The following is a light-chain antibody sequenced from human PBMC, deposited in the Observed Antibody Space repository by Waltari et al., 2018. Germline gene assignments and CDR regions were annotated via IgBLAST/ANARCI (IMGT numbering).Light chain of an antibody. Sequence: SYELIQPPSVSVSPGQTASIPCSGDKLGDNYACWYQQRPGQSPVLVIYHDSKRPSGIPERFAGSNAGNTATLTISGTQAMDEADYYCQAWDSTTVVFGGGTKLTVL. CDR2: HDS. CDR1: KLGDNY. V-gene: IGLV3-1*01. J-gene: IGLJ2*01. CDR3: QAWDSTTVV.